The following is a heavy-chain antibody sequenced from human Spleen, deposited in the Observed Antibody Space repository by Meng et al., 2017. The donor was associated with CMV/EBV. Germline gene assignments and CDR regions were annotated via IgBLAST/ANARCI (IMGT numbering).Heavy chain of an antibody. D-gene: IGHD6-19*01. CDR1: GFTFSSYA. Sequence: GGSLRLSCAASGFTFSSYAMSWVRQAPGKGLEWVSSVSDSSSYIYYADSLKGRFTISRDNAKNSLYLQMNSLRAEDTAVYYCARMEVAGTLPNSPGYYYYYGMDVWGQGTTVTVSS. V-gene: IGHV3-21*01. CDR2: VSDSSSYI. CDR3: ARMEVAGTLPNSPGYYYYYGMDV. J-gene: IGHJ6*02.